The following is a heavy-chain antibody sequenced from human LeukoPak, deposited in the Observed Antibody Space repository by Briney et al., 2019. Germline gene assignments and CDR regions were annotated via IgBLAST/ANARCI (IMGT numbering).Heavy chain of an antibody. CDR2: VYYTGST. CDR3: ARGYGDYKGMGMDV. CDR1: GGSISSYF. D-gene: IGHD4-17*01. V-gene: IGHV4-59*01. Sequence: PSETLSLTCTVSGGSISSYFWSWIRQPPGKGLEWIGYVYYTGSTNYNPSLKSRVTISVDTSKNQFSLKLSSVTAADTAVYYCARGYGDYKGMGMDVWGQGTTVTVSS. J-gene: IGHJ6*02.